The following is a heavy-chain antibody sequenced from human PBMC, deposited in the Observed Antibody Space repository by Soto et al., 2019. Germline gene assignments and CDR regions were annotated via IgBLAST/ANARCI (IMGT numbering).Heavy chain of an antibody. CDR1: GYTFTNYG. CDR2: ISSYNGNT. V-gene: IGHV1-18*01. Sequence: QVQLVQSGAEVKKPGASVKVSCKASGYTFTNYGISWVRQAPGQGLEWMGWISSYNGNTNYPQKLQGRVIMTTDTSTSTAYMELRSLRSDDTAVYYCARDRSGYYYVDYWGQGTLVTVSS. CDR3: ARDRSGYYYVDY. J-gene: IGHJ4*02. D-gene: IGHD3-22*01.